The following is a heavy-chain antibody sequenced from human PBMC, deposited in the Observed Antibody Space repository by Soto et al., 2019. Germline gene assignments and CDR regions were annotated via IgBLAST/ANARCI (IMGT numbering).Heavy chain of an antibody. CDR2: ISAYNGNT. CDR3: AREYEQLEDYYYGMDV. D-gene: IGHD6-6*01. J-gene: IGHJ6*02. V-gene: IGHV1-18*04. Sequence: GASVKVSCKASGYTFTSYGISWVRQAPGQGLEWMGWISAYNGNTNYAQKLQGRVTMTTDTSTSTAYMELSSLRSEDTAVYYCAREYEQLEDYYYGMDVWGQGTTVTVSS. CDR1: GYTFTSYG.